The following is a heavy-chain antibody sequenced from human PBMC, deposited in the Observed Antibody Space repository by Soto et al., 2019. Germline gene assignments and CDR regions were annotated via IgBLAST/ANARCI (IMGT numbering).Heavy chain of an antibody. Sequence: QVQLVQSGAEGRKPGSSVKVSCKASGGTFNYNTVNWVRQAPGQGLEWMGGLVPIFGTPNYAQKFQGRVTIITDDSTSTAYMELNSLTFEDTAVYYCASGSGLNWFDPWGQGTLVTVSS. D-gene: IGHD6-19*01. CDR2: LVPIFGTP. J-gene: IGHJ5*02. V-gene: IGHV1-69*05. CDR3: ASGSGLNWFDP. CDR1: GGTFNYNT.